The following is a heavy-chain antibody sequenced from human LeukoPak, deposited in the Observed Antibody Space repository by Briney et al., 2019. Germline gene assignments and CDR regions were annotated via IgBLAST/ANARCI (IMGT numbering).Heavy chain of an antibody. CDR1: GGSISSYY. CDR2: IYYSGST. CDR3: ARRVTMVRGVILDAFDI. Sequence: PSETLSLTCTVSGGSISSYYRSWIRQPPGKGLEWIGYIYYSGSTNYNPSLKSRVTISVDTSKNQFSLKLSSVTAADTAVYYCARRVTMVRGVILDAFDIWGQGTMVTVSS. D-gene: IGHD3-10*01. J-gene: IGHJ3*02. V-gene: IGHV4-59*08.